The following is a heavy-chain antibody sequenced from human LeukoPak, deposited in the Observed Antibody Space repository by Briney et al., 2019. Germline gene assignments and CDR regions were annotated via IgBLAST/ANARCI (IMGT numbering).Heavy chain of an antibody. V-gene: IGHV1-3*01. J-gene: IGHJ6*02. CDR2: INAGNGNT. Sequence: ASVKVSCKASGYTFTSYTMHWVRQAPGQRLEWMGWINAGNGNTKYSQKFQGRVTITRDTSASTAYMELSSLRSEDTAVYYCARDANYYGSGGGYYYYGMDVWGQGTLVTVSS. CDR1: GYTFTSYT. D-gene: IGHD3-10*01. CDR3: ARDANYYGSGGGYYYYGMDV.